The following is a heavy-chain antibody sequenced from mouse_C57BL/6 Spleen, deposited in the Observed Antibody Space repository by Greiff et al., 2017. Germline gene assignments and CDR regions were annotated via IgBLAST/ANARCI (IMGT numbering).Heavy chain of an antibody. J-gene: IGHJ3*01. Sequence: EVQLQQSGPELVKPGASVKIPCKASGYTFTDYNMDWVKQSHGKSLEWIGDINPNNGGTIYNQQFKGKAILTVDTASNSAYIELRSLTSEETAVYYCARSGLYDGYSAYWGQGTLVTVSA. D-gene: IGHD2-3*01. V-gene: IGHV1-18*01. CDR1: GYTFTDYN. CDR3: ARSGLYDGYSAY. CDR2: INPNNGGT.